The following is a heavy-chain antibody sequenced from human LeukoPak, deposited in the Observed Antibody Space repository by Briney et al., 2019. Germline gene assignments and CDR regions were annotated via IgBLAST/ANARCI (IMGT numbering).Heavy chain of an antibody. D-gene: IGHD3-22*01. Sequence: SGPTLVNPTQTLTLTCTFSGFSLSTSGMCVSWIRQPSGKALEWLARIDWDDDKYYSTSLKTRLTISKDTSKNQVVLTMTNMDPVDTATYYCARTTYYYDSSGYSLDYWGQGTLVTVSS. J-gene: IGHJ4*02. CDR1: GFSLSTSGMC. CDR2: IDWDDDK. V-gene: IGHV2-70*11. CDR3: ARTTYYYDSSGYSLDY.